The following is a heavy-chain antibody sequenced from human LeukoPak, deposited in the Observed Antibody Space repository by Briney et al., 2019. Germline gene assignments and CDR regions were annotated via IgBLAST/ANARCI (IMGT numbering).Heavy chain of an antibody. CDR2: ISAYNGNT. V-gene: IGHV1-18*01. CDR1: GGTFSSYA. CDR3: ARDCSSTSCYTAPDY. Sequence: ASVKVSCKASGGTFSSYAISWVRQAPGQGLEWMGWISAYNGNTNYAQKLQGRVTMTTDTSTSTAYMELRSLRSDDTAVYYCARDCSSTSCYTAPDYWGQGTLVTVSS. J-gene: IGHJ4*02. D-gene: IGHD2-2*02.